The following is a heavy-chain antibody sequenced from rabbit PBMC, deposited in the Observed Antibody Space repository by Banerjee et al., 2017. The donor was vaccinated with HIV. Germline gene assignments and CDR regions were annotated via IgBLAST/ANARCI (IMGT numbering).Heavy chain of an antibody. J-gene: IGHJ4*01. CDR2: IYTGSSGST. D-gene: IGHD2-1*01. Sequence: QEQLVESGGGLVQPEGSMILTCTASGFSFSSSYWICWVRQAPGKGLEWIGCIYTGSSGSTYYASWAKGRFTISKTSSTTVTLQMTSLTAADTATYFCARDGDDYADYYFNLWGQGTLVTDS. CDR1: GFSFSSSYW. V-gene: IGHV1S45*01. CDR3: ARDGDDYADYYFNL.